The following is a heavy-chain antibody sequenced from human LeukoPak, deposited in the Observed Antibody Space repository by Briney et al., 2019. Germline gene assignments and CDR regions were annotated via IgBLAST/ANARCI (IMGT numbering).Heavy chain of an antibody. CDR3: STGPGRAFDI. CDR1: GFTFSSYW. Sequence: PGGSLRLSCAASGFTFSSYWMHWVRQVPGKGLVWVSRINSDGSSTSYADSVKGRFTISRDNAKNTLYVQMNSLRAEDTAVYYCSTGPGRAFDIWGRGTMVTVSS. D-gene: IGHD1-14*01. V-gene: IGHV3-74*01. CDR2: INSDGSST. J-gene: IGHJ3*02.